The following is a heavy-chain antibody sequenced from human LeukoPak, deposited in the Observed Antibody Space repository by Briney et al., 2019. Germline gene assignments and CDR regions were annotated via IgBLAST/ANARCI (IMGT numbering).Heavy chain of an antibody. J-gene: IGHJ4*02. V-gene: IGHV4-59*01. CDR3: AREQLVPLRYFDN. CDR1: GGSISSYY. CDR2: IYYSGST. D-gene: IGHD6-13*01. Sequence: SETLSLTCTVSGGSISSYYWSWIRQPPGKGLEWIGYIYYSGSTNYNPSLKSRVTISVDTSKNQFSLKLSSVTAADTAVYYCAREQLVPLRYFDNWGQGTLVTVSS.